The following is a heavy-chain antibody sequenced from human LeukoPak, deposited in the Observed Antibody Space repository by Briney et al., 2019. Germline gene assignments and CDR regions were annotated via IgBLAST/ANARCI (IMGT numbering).Heavy chain of an antibody. CDR3: ATRYCSGGSRLRGFDP. D-gene: IGHD2-15*01. CDR1: GYSFTSYW. CDR2: IYPGDSDT. J-gene: IGHJ5*02. Sequence: GESLKISCKGSGYSFTSYWIGWVRQMPGKGLEWMGMIYPGDSDTRYSPSFQGQVTISADKSISTAYLQWSSLKASDPAMYYCATRYCSGGSRLRGFDPWGQGTLVTVSS. V-gene: IGHV5-51*01.